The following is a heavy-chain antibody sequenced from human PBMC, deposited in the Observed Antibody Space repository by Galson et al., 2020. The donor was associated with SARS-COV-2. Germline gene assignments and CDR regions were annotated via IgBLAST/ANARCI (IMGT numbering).Heavy chain of an antibody. CDR2: IIPIFGTA. CDR3: ARDSFDSDGGSGSSKFGY. J-gene: IGHJ4*02. CDR1: GGTFSSYA. D-gene: IGHD3-10*01. Sequence: SVKVSCKASGGTFSSYAISWVRQAPGQGLEWMGGIIPIFGTANYAQKFQGRVTITADKSTSTAYMELSSLRSEDTAVYYCARDSFDSDGGSGSSKFGYWGQGTLVTVSS. V-gene: IGHV1-69*06.